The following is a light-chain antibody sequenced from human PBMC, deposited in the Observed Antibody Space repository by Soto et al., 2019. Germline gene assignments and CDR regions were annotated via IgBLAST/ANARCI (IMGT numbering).Light chain of an antibody. J-gene: IGKJ1*01. CDR1: QSVFSS. Sequence: EIVMTQSPATLSVSPGERATLSCRASQSVFSSLAWYQQKPGQAPRLLIYGAATRATGIPARFSGSGSGTDFTLTISRLEPEDFAVYYCHQYDSWTFGQGTKVDIK. V-gene: IGKV3-15*01. CDR2: GAA. CDR3: HQYDSWT.